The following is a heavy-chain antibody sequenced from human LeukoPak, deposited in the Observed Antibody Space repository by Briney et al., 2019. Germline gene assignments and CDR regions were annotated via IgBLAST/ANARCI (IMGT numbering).Heavy chain of an antibody. CDR2: ISSSSSYI. Sequence: GGSLRLSCAASGFTFSSYSMNWVRQAPGKGLEWVSSISSSSSYIYYADSVKGRFTISRDNAKNSLYLQMNSLRAEDTAVYYCAVGYSSGFYEVDYWGQGTLVTVSS. V-gene: IGHV3-21*04. CDR1: GFTFSSYS. J-gene: IGHJ4*02. CDR3: AVGYSSGFYEVDY. D-gene: IGHD6-19*01.